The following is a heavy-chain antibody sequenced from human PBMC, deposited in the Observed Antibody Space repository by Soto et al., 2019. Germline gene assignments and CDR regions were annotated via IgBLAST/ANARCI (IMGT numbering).Heavy chain of an antibody. Sequence: PGGSLRLSCATSGFTFSRSAMSWVRQAPGKGLEWVSTISVSATTDYADSVKGRFTISRDNSKNTLYLQMNSLRPEDTAVYYCAKDGRGGWGQGTLVTVSS. CDR1: GFTFSRSA. D-gene: IGHD3-10*01. CDR3: AKDGRGG. CDR2: ISVSATT. J-gene: IGHJ4*02. V-gene: IGHV3-23*01.